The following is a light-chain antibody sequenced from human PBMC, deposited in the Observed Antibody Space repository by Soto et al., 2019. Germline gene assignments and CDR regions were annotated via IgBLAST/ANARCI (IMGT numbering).Light chain of an antibody. CDR3: CSYAGSSTLV. Sequence: QSALTQPASVSGSPGQSITISCTGTSSDVGSYKFVSWYQQHPVKAPKLMIYEGSKRPSGVTNRFSGSKSGNTASLTISGLQAEDEDDYYCCSYAGSSTLVFGEGTKLTVL. CDR1: SSDVGSYKF. CDR2: EGS. V-gene: IGLV2-23*01. J-gene: IGLJ2*01.